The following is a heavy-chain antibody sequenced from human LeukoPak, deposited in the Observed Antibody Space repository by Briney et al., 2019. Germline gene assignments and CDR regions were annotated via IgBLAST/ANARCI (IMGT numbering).Heavy chain of an antibody. CDR3: ARERQGITMID. Sequence: KPSETLSLTCAVYGXSFSGYYGSWIRQPPGKGLEWIGEINHSGSTNYNPSLKSRVTISVDTSKNQLSLNLSSVTAADTAVYYCARERQGITMIDWGQGTLVTVSP. V-gene: IGHV4-34*01. J-gene: IGHJ4*02. CDR1: GXSFSGYY. D-gene: IGHD3-22*01. CDR2: INHSGST.